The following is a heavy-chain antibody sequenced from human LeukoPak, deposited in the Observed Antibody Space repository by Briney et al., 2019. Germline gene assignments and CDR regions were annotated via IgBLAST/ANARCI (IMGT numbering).Heavy chain of an antibody. CDR3: ARALDSLGGLSLPDY. CDR2: IRPSTGNP. Sequence: GASVKVSCKASGYSFSNYAMNWVRQAPGQGLEFMGWIRPSTGNPAYAQGFSGRFVFSLDASVTTTYLQISDLKAEDTAVYFCARALDSLGGLSLPDYWGQGTLVTVSS. CDR1: GYSFSNYA. D-gene: IGHD3-16*02. J-gene: IGHJ4*02. V-gene: IGHV7-4-1*02.